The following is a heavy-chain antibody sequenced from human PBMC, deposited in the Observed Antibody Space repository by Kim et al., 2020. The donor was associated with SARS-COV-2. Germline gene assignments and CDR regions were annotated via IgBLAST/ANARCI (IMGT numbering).Heavy chain of an antibody. CDR3: ARDQGHYYGSGSYTPGYFDY. J-gene: IGHJ4*02. CDR2: ISYDGSNK. CDR1: GFTFSSYA. Sequence: GGSLRLSCAASGFTFSSYAMHWVRQAPGKGLEWVAVISYDGSNKYYADSVKGRFTISRDNSKNTLYLQMNSLRAEDTAVYYCARDQGHYYGSGSYTPGYFDYGGQGTLVTVSS. D-gene: IGHD3-10*01. V-gene: IGHV3-30*04.